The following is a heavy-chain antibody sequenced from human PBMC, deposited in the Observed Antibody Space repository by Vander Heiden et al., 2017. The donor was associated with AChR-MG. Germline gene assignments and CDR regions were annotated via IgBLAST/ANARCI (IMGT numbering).Heavy chain of an antibody. Sequence: EVQLLESGGGLVQPGGSLRLSGAASGFTFGSYAMSWVRQAPGKGLEWVSAISGSGGSTYYADSVKGRFTISRDNSKNTLYLQMNSLRAEDTAVYYCAKVGSSWPAFDIWGQGTMVTVSS. J-gene: IGHJ3*02. V-gene: IGHV3-23*01. CDR2: ISGSGGST. CDR3: AKVGSSWPAFDI. D-gene: IGHD6-13*01. CDR1: GFTFGSYA.